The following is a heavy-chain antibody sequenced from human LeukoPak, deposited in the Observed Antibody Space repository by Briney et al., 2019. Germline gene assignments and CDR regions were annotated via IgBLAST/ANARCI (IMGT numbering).Heavy chain of an antibody. CDR3: ARERKDYYDSSGYMDY. Sequence: PSETLSLTCTVSGYSISSGYYWGWIRPPPGKGLEWIGNIYHSGSTYYNPSLKSRVTISVDTSKNQFSLKLSSVTAADTAVYYCARERKDYYDSSGYMDYWGQGTLVTVSS. J-gene: IGHJ4*02. D-gene: IGHD3-22*01. CDR1: GYSISSGYY. CDR2: IYHSGST. V-gene: IGHV4-38-2*02.